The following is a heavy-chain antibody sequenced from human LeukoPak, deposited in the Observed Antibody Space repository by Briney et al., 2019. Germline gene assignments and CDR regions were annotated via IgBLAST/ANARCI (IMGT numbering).Heavy chain of an antibody. CDR2: IGPDSGNT. CDR1: VYTFTSYG. V-gene: IGHV1-18*01. Sequence: ASVTVSCKASVYTFTSYGITWVRQAPGQGLEWMGWIGPDSGNTDYAQKLQGRVTMATDTSTRTAYMELRSLRSDDTAVYYCARHRGPPNRLVSTKGYFDHWGQGTLVTVSS. CDR3: ARHRGPPNRLVSTKGYFDH. J-gene: IGHJ4*02. D-gene: IGHD3-9*01.